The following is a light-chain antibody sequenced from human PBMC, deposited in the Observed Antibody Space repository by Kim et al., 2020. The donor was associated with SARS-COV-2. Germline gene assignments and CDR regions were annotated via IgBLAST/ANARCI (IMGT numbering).Light chain of an antibody. CDR2: GAS. J-gene: IGKJ2*01. V-gene: IGKV3-20*01. CDR3: EQYGTLPYT. CDR1: ASVDRRY. Sequence: STGERPPLPSRATASVDRRYLAWYQPKPGQAPSRLCCGASSWAAGGPDRCTGSWSGTDFTLTNSSLEPEDCVMYYGEQYGTLPYTFGQGTKVDIK.